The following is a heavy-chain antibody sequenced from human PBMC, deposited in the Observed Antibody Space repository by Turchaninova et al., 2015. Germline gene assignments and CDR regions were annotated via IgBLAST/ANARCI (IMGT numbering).Heavy chain of an antibody. CDR2: VKPNRSGP. CDR3: ARGYRYCSSTSCLSYYFDY. V-gene: IGHV1-2*02. D-gene: IGHD2-2*01. Sequence: QVQLVQSGAEVKKPGASVKVSCKASGYTFTGYYMPWVRRAPGKGLEWRGGVKPNRSGPNHEQKVQARGPMTRETSISTGYMELSRLRSDDTAVYYCARGYRYCSSTSCLSYYFDYWGQGTLVTVSS. J-gene: IGHJ4*02. CDR1: GYTFTGYY.